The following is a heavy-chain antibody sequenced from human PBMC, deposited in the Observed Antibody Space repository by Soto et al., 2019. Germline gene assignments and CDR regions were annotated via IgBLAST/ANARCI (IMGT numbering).Heavy chain of an antibody. J-gene: IGHJ4*02. D-gene: IGHD2-21*02. Sequence: SETLSLTCTVSGGSISSGGYYWSWIRQPPGKGLEWIGYIYYSASTNYSPSLKSRVTISVDTSKNQFSLNLSSVTAADTAVYYCARHLPYCGGDCYSLDYWGQGTLVTVSS. CDR3: ARHLPYCGGDCYSLDY. CDR2: IYYSAST. V-gene: IGHV4-61*08. CDR1: GGSISSGGYY.